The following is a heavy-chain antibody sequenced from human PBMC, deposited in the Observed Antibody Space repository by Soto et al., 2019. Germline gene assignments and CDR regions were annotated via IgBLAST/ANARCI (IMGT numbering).Heavy chain of an antibody. D-gene: IGHD3-22*01. CDR3: ASSPNYYHRSGYNFQH. V-gene: IGHV1-69*12. CDR1: GGTFSSYA. J-gene: IGHJ1*01. Sequence: QVQLVQSGAEVKKPGSSVKVSCKASGGTFSSYAISWVRQAPGQGLEWMGGIIPILGTANYAQKFQGRVTITADEYTRTAYMELSSLRSGDTAVYYCASSPNYYHRSGYNFQHWGQGTLFTVPS. CDR2: IIPILGTA.